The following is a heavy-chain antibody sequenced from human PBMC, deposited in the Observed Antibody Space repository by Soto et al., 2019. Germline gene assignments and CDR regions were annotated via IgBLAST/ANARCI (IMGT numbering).Heavy chain of an antibody. V-gene: IGHV1-69*06. CDR1: VGTFSSYA. D-gene: IGHD3-3*01. J-gene: IGHJ6*02. CDR3: ASPTREWLPPARDYYYGMDV. Sequence: QVQLVQSGAEVKKPGSSVKVSCKASVGTFSSYAISWVRQAPGQGLEWMGGIIPIFGTANYAQKFQGRVTITAANTTSKGYMEPSSLRSEDTEVYYCASPTREWLPPARDYYYGMDVWGQGTTVTVSS. CDR2: IIPIFGTA.